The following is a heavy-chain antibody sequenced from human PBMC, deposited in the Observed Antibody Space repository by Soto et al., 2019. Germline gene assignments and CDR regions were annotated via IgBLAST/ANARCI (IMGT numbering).Heavy chain of an antibody. Sequence: GGSLRLSCTASGFTFGDYAMSWFRQAPGKGLEWVGFIRSKAYGGTTEYAASVKGRFTISRDDSKSIAYLQMNSLKTEDTAVYYCTREKKSGNYYYYYMDVWGKGTTVTVSS. V-gene: IGHV3-49*03. CDR1: GFTFGDYA. D-gene: IGHD3-3*01. CDR2: IRSKAYGGTT. CDR3: TREKKSGNYYYYYMDV. J-gene: IGHJ6*03.